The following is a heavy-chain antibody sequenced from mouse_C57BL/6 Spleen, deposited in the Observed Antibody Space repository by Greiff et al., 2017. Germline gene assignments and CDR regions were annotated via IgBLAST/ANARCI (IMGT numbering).Heavy chain of an antibody. J-gene: IGHJ1*03. CDR2: IYPGDGDT. D-gene: IGHD2-4*01. CDR3: ARGGLRPFDV. Sequence: VQLQQSGPELVKPGASVKISCKASGYAFSSSWMNWVKQRPGKGLEWIGRIYPGDGDTNYNGKFKGKATLTADKSSSTAYMQLSSLTSEDSAVYFCARGGLRPFDVWGTGTTVTVSS. V-gene: IGHV1-82*01. CDR1: GYAFSSSW.